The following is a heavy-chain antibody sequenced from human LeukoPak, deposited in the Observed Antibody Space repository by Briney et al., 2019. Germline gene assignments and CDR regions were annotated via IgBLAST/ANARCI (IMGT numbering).Heavy chain of an antibody. CDR3: ARVFGDSPAVALVI. CDR1: GYTFTAYY. V-gene: IGHV1-2*02. D-gene: IGHD4-17*01. CDR2: ISPNSGGT. Sequence: GASVKVSCKASGYTFTAYYIQWVRQAPGQGLEWMGYISPNSGGTNYAQKFQGRVSMTRDTSITTAYMELSRLRSDDTAIYYCARVFGDSPAVALVIWGHGTLVTVAS. J-gene: IGHJ3*02.